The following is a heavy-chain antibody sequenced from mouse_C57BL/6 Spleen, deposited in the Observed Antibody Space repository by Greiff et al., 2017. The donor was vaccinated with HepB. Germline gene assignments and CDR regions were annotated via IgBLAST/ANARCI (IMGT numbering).Heavy chain of an antibody. CDR1: GFTFSSYA. CDR2: ISSGGDYI. Sequence: EVQGVESGEGLVKPGGSLKLSCAASGFTFSSYAMSWVRQTPEKRLEWVAYISSGGDYIYYADTVKGRFTISRDNARNTLYLQMSSLKSEDTAMYYCTRVGLPSYWYFDVWGTGTTVTVSS. V-gene: IGHV5-9-1*02. CDR3: TRVGLPSYWYFDV. D-gene: IGHD2-2*01. J-gene: IGHJ1*03.